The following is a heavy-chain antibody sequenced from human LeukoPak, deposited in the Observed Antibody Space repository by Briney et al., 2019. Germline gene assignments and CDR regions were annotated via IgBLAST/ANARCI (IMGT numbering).Heavy chain of an antibody. J-gene: IGHJ5*02. CDR3: ARAEDSSGYHNWFDP. D-gene: IGHD3-22*01. CDR2: IHYSGNT. Sequence: SETLSLTCTVSDDSISSVGYYWTWLRQYPGKGLEWIGYIHYSGNTYYNPSLKSRVTISVDTSKNHFSLRLSSVTAADTAVYYCARAEDSSGYHNWFDPWGQGTLVTVSS. V-gene: IGHV4-31*03. CDR1: DDSISSVGYY.